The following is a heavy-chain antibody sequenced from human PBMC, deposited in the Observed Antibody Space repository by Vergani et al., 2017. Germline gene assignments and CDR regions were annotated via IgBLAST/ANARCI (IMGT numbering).Heavy chain of an antibody. D-gene: IGHD2-2*01. CDR3: AREPDIVVVPAAPYYYYYYGMDV. CDR1: GGTFSSYG. J-gene: IGHJ6*02. CDR2: ISAYNGNT. Sequence: QVQLVQSGAEVKKPGSSVKVSCKASGGTFSSYGISWVRQAPGQGLEWMGWISAYNGNTNYAQKLQGRVTMTTDTSTSTAYMELRSLRSDDTAVYYCAREPDIVVVPAAPYYYYYYGMDVWGQGTTVTVSS. V-gene: IGHV1-18*04.